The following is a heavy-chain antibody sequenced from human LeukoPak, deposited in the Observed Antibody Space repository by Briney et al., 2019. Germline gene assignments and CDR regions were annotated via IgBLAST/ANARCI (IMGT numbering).Heavy chain of an antibody. D-gene: IGHD2-2*01. CDR1: GGSISSYY. CDR2: IYYSGST. Sequence: SETLSLTCTVSGGSISSYYWSWLRQPPGKGLEGIGYIYYSGSTNYNPSLKSRVTISVDTSKNQFSLKLSSVTAADTAVYYCARASTRGDWFDPWGQGTLVTVSS. J-gene: IGHJ5*02. CDR3: ARASTRGDWFDP. V-gene: IGHV4-59*01.